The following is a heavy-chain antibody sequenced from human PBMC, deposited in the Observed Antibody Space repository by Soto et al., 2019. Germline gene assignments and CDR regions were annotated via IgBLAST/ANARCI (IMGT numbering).Heavy chain of an antibody. J-gene: IGHJ6*02. CDR3: ARGDDYLAPYYYYGMDV. D-gene: IGHD4-17*01. CDR1: GYTFTSYD. V-gene: IGHV1-8*01. Sequence: GASVKVSCKASGYTFTSYDINWVRQATGQGLEWMGWMNPNSGNTGYAQKFQGRVTMTRNTSISTAYMELSSLRSEDTAVYYCARGDDYLAPYYYYGMDVWGQGTTVTVSS. CDR2: MNPNSGNT.